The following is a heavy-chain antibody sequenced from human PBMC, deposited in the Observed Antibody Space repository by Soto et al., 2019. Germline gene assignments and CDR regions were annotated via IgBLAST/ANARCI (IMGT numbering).Heavy chain of an antibody. CDR3: ARQGGNNWNDGIWFDP. CDR1: GGSISSSSYY. Sequence: PSETLCLTCTVSGGSISSSSYYWGWIRQPPGKGLEWIGSIYYSGSTYYNPSLKSRVTISVDTSKNQFSLKLSSVTAADTAVYYCARQGGNNWNDGIWFDPWGQGTLVTVSS. CDR2: IYYSGST. V-gene: IGHV4-39*01. J-gene: IGHJ5*02. D-gene: IGHD1-1*01.